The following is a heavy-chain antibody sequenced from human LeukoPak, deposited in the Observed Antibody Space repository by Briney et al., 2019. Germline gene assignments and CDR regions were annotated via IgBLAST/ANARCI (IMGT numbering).Heavy chain of an antibody. J-gene: IGHJ5*02. CDR1: GYTFTSYY. CDR2: INPSGGST. D-gene: IGHD3-3*01. V-gene: IGHV1-46*01. Sequence: GASVKVSCKASGYTFTSYYMHWVRQAPGQGLEWMGIINPSGGSTSYAQKFQGRVTMTRDMSTSTVYMELSSLRSEDTAVYYCARGGFGVVIIDPKLRYNWFDPWGQGTLVTVSS. CDR3: ARGGFGVVIIDPKLRYNWFDP.